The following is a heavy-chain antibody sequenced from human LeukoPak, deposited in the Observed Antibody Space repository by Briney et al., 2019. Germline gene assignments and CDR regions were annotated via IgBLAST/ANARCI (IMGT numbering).Heavy chain of an antibody. D-gene: IGHD3-9*01. J-gene: IGHJ3*02. V-gene: IGHV4-39*07. Sequence: SETLSLTCTVAGGSISSSRFYWGWIRQPPGKGLEWIGNIYYSGSTYYNPSLKSRVTISVDTSKSQFSLKLSSVTAADTAVYYCARGYDILTGYKAFDIWGQGTMVTVSS. CDR2: IYYSGST. CDR1: GGSISSSRFY. CDR3: ARGYDILTGYKAFDI.